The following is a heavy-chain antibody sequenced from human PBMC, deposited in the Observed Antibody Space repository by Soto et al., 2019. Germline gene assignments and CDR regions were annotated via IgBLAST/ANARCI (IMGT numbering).Heavy chain of an antibody. Sequence: SETLSLTCAVYGGSFSGYYWSWIRQPPGKGLEWIGEINHSGSTNYNPSLKSRVTISVDTSKNQFSQKLSSVTAADTAVYYCARGGRGYSYGYRVYYGMDVWGQGTTVTVSS. CDR1: GGSFSGYY. J-gene: IGHJ6*02. CDR2: INHSGST. CDR3: ARGGRGYSYGYRVYYGMDV. V-gene: IGHV4-34*01. D-gene: IGHD5-18*01.